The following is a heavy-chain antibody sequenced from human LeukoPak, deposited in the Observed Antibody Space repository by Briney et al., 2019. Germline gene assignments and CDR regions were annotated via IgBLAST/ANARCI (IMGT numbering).Heavy chain of an antibody. CDR2: IYHSGST. Sequence: PSETLSLTCAVSGYSISSGYYWGWIRQPPGKGLEWIGSIYHSGSTYYNPSHKSRVTISVDTSKNQFSLKLSSVTAADTAVYYCARDGGSYYGSGSYYKTNWFDPWGQGTLVTVSS. CDR3: ARDGGSYYGSGSYYKTNWFDP. J-gene: IGHJ5*02. V-gene: IGHV4-38-2*02. D-gene: IGHD3-10*01. CDR1: GYSISSGYY.